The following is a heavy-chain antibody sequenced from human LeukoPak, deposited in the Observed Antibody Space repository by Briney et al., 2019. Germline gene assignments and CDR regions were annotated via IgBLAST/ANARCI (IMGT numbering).Heavy chain of an antibody. CDR2: IWYDGSNK. CDR3: AKVTHDY. CDR1: GFTFSIYG. Sequence: GSLRLSCAASGFTFSIYGMRWVRQAPGKGLEWVAVIWYDGSNKYYADSVKGRFTISRDNSKNTLYLQMNSLRAEDTAVYYCAKVTHDYWGQGTLVTVSS. V-gene: IGHV3-33*06. J-gene: IGHJ4*02.